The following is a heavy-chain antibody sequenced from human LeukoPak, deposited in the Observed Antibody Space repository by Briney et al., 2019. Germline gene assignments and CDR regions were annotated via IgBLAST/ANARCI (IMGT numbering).Heavy chain of an antibody. J-gene: IGHJ6*02. CDR2: SRNKGNGYTT. D-gene: IGHD3-10*01. V-gene: IGHV3-72*01. CDR3: TRRAPFYYNSWSPTHDYGMDV. Sequence: GGSLRLSCAVSGFTFSDHYMDWVRQAPGKGLEWVGRSRNKGNGYTTEYAASVEGRFTISRDDSKNLLYLQMNSLKTEDTAVYYCTRRAPFYYNSWSPTHDYGMDVWGQGTTVTVSS. CDR1: GFTFSDHY.